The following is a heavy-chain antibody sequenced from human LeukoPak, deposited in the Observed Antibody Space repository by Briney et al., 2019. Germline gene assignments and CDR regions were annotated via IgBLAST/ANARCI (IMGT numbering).Heavy chain of an antibody. CDR2: IYSGGST. CDR3: ARANGRRDGYNL. V-gene: IGHV3-66*01. D-gene: IGHD5-24*01. Sequence: GGSLRLSCAASGFTVSSNYMSWVRQAPGKGLEWVSVIYSGGSTYYADSVKGRFTISRDNSKNTLYLQMNSLRAEDTAVYYCARANGRRDGYNLWGQGTLVTVSS. J-gene: IGHJ5*02. CDR1: GFTVSSNY.